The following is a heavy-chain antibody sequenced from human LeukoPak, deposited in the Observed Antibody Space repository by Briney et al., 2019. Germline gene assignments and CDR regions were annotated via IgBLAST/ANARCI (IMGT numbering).Heavy chain of an antibody. CDR2: IYYTGNT. CDR1: GASISSYY. D-gene: IGHD5-24*01. CDR3: ARHSRRDGYNI. J-gene: IGHJ4*02. V-gene: IGHV4-59*08. Sequence: SETLSLTCTVSGASISSYYWSWIRQPPGKGLEWIGYIYYTGNTNYNPSLKSRVTISVDTSKNQFSLKLTSVTAADTAVYYCARHSRRDGYNIWGQGTLVTVSS.